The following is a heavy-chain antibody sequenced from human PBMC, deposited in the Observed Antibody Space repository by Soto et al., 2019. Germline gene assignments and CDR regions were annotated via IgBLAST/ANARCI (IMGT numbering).Heavy chain of an antibody. CDR2: INHSGST. J-gene: IGHJ3*02. Sequence: QVQLQQWGAGLLKPSETLSLTCAVYGGSFSGYYWSWIRQPPGKGLEWIGEINHSGSTNYNPSLKTRVTISVATSNNQFPLKLSSVTAADTAVYYCASTDNVLRYFDWLLPHDAFDILGQGTMVTVSS. CDR3: ASTDNVLRYFDWLLPHDAFDI. CDR1: GGSFSGYY. D-gene: IGHD3-9*01. V-gene: IGHV4-34*01.